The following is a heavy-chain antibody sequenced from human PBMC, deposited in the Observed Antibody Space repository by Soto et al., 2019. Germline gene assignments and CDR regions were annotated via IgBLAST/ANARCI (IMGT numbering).Heavy chain of an antibody. J-gene: IGHJ5*02. V-gene: IGHV1-18*04. CDR2: ISAYNGNT. CDR1: GYNFTSYG. CDR3: ARDRYCSSTSCYVWFDP. D-gene: IGHD2-2*01. Sequence: QVQLVQSGAEVEKPGASVKGSCKASGYNFTSYGISWVRQAPGQGLEWMGWISAYNGNTNYAQKLQGRVTMPTDASGSTAYMELRSRRSDDTAVDYCARDRYCSSTSCYVWFDPWGQGTLVTVSS.